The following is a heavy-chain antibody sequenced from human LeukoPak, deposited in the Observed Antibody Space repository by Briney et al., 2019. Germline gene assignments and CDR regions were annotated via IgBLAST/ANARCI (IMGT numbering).Heavy chain of an antibody. J-gene: IGHJ4*02. V-gene: IGHV3-53*01. CDR3: ATKRGYSYGLDY. CDR1: GFTVSSNY. CDR2: TYTGGTT. Sequence: GGSLRLSCAASGFTVSSNYMSWVRQPPGKGLEWVSVTYTGGTTDYADSVKGRFTISRDNSKNTLYLQTNSLRAEDTAVYYCATKRGYSYGLDYWGRGTLVTVSS. D-gene: IGHD5-18*01.